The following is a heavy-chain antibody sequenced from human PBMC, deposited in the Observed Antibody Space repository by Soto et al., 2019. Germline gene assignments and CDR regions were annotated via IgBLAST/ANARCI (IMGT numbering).Heavy chain of an antibody. J-gene: IGHJ4*02. V-gene: IGHV5-51*01. Sequence: GESLKISCKGSGYNFAGYLIAWVRQGPGKGLELMGIIYPSDSDTRYRPSFQGQVTISADKSISSAYLQWSSLRASDTAMYYCARGGVSTRALDYWGQGTPVTVSS. CDR2: IYPSDSDT. CDR3: ARGGVSTRALDY. CDR1: GYNFAGYL. D-gene: IGHD3-3*01.